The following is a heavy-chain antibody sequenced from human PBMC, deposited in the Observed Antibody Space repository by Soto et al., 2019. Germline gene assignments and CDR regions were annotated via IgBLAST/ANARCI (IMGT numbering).Heavy chain of an antibody. V-gene: IGHV3-21*01. Sequence: GGSLRLSCAASGFTFNSYSMNWVRQASGKGLEWVSCISSSSSYIYYADSVKGRFTVSRDNAKNSLYLQMNSLRVEDTAVYYCARSTAVTAGVGDIGVVGGQGTTVSV. CDR2: ISSSSSYI. D-gene: IGHD4-17*01. CDR3: ARSTAVTAGVGDIGVV. CDR1: GFTFNSYS. J-gene: IGHJ6*02.